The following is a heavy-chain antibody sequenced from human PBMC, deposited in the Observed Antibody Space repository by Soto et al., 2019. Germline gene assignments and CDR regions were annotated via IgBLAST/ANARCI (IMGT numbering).Heavy chain of an antibody. Sequence: QVQLVQSGAEVKKPGSSVKVSCKASGGTFSSYTISWVRQAPGQGLEWIGRIIPILGIANYAQKFQGRVTITADKSTSTAYMELSSLRSEDTAVYYCAEDSSGYSNWFDPWGQGTLVTVSS. CDR3: AEDSSGYSNWFDP. CDR2: IIPILGIA. D-gene: IGHD3-22*01. J-gene: IGHJ5*02. CDR1: GGTFSSYT. V-gene: IGHV1-69*02.